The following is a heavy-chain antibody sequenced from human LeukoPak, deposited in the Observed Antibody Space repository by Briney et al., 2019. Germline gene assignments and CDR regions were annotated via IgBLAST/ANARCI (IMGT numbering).Heavy chain of an antibody. CDR3: ARGGRSYYDSSGYYYS. V-gene: IGHV4-34*01. CDR2: TNHSGST. CDR1: GGSFSDYY. D-gene: IGHD3-22*01. J-gene: IGHJ4*02. Sequence: PSETLSLTCTVYGGSFSDYYWSWIRQPPGKGLEWIGETNHSGSTNYSPSLKSRVTISVDTSNNQFSLKLSSVTAADTAVYYCARGGRSYYDSSGYYYSWGQGILVTVSS.